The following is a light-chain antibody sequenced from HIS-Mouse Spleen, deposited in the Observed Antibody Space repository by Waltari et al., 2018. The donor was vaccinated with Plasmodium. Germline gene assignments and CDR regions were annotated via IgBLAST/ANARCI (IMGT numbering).Light chain of an antibody. V-gene: IGLV3-10*01. J-gene: IGLJ3*02. CDR2: EDS. CDR1: ALPNKY. CDR3: YSTDSSGNHRV. Sequence: SYELTQPPSVSVSPGQTARITCPGDALPNKYAYWYQQKSGQAPGLVIYEDSKRPPGIPERFSGSSSGTMATLTISGAQVEDEADYYCYSTDSSGNHRVFGGGTKLTVL.